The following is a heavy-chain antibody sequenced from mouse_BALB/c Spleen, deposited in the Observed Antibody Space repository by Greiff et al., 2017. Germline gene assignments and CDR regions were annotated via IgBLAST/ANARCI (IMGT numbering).Heavy chain of an antibody. CDR3: ARKGDGNYPFAY. D-gene: IGHD2-1*01. Sequence: VQGVESGPGLVQPSQSLSITCTVSGFSLTSYGVHWVRQSPGKGLEWLGVIWSGGSTDYNAAFISRLSISKDNSKSQVFFKMNSLQANDTAIYYCARKGDGNYPFAYWGQGTLVTVSA. CDR1: GFSLTSYG. J-gene: IGHJ3*01. V-gene: IGHV2-2*02. CDR2: IWSGGST.